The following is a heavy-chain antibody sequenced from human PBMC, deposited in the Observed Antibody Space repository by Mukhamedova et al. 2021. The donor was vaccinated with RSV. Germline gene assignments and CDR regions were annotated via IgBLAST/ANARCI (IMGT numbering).Heavy chain of an antibody. D-gene: IGHD6-19*01. CDR3: ARRSKAVAVDY. Sequence: GIIYPGDSDTRYSPSFQGQVTISADKSISTAYLQWSSLKASDTAMYYCARRSKAVAVDYCGQGTLVTVSS. J-gene: IGHJ4*02. V-gene: IGHV5-51*01. CDR2: IYPGDSDT.